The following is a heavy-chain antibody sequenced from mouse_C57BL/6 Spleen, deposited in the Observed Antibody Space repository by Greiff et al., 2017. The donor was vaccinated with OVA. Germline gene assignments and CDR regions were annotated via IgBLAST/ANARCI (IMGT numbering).Heavy chain of an antibody. CDR1: GYAFSSSW. CDR3: ARLWDYGSSSSYFDY. CDR2: IYPGDGDT. V-gene: IGHV1-82*01. Sequence: QVQLQQSGPELVKPGASVKISCKASGYAFSSSWMNWVKQRPGKGLEWIGRIYPGDGDTNYNGKFKGKATLTADKSSSTAYMQLSSLTSEDSAVYFCARLWDYGSSSSYFDYWGQGTTLTVSS. J-gene: IGHJ2*01. D-gene: IGHD1-1*01.